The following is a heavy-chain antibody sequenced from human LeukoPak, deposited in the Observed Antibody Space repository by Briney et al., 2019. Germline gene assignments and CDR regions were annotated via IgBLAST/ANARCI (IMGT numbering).Heavy chain of an antibody. CDR1: GGSISSGGYY. CDR3: ARTRDYVGTLDY. V-gene: IGHV4-31*03. D-gene: IGHD4-17*01. J-gene: IGHJ4*02. Sequence: PSQTLSLTCTVSGGSISSGGYYWSWIRQHPGKGLEWIGEINHSGSTNYNPSLKSRVTISVDTSKNQFSLKLSSVTAADTAVYYCARTRDYVGTLDYWGQGTLVTVSS. CDR2: INHSGST.